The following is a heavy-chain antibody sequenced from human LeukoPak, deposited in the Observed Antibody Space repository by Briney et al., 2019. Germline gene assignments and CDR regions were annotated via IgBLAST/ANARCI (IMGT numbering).Heavy chain of an antibody. Sequence: PSETLSLTCAVYGGSFSGYYWSWIRQPPGKGLEWIGEINHSGSTNYNPSLKSRVTISVDTSKNQFSLKLSSVTAADTAVYYCAGLEQQLHWGQNWFDPWGQGTLVTVSS. CDR2: INHSGST. V-gene: IGHV4-34*01. D-gene: IGHD6-13*01. J-gene: IGHJ5*02. CDR3: AGLEQQLHWGQNWFDP. CDR1: GGSFSGYY.